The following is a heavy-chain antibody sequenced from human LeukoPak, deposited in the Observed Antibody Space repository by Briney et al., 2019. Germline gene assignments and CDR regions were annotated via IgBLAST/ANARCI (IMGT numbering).Heavy chain of an antibody. J-gene: IGHJ6*03. CDR3: TTVSFLNYYYYCMDV. CDR1: GFTFSNAW. V-gene: IGHV3-15*01. D-gene: IGHD2/OR15-2a*01. Sequence: GGSLRPSCAASGFTFSNAWMSWVRQAPGKGLEWVGRIKSKTDGGTTDYAAPVKGRFTISRDDSKNTLYLQMNSLKTEDTAVYYCTTVSFLNYYYYCMDVWGKGTTVTVSS. CDR2: IKSKTDGGTT.